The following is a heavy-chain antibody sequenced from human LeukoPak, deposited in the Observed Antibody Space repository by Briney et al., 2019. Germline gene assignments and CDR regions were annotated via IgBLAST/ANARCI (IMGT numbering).Heavy chain of an antibody. J-gene: IGHJ4*02. V-gene: IGHV3-23*05. CDR1: GFTFSSYA. D-gene: IGHD6-19*01. CDR2: INGSDSST. CDR3: AKQRRQWLVHSIDY. Sequence: PGGSLRLSCAASGFTFSSYAMSWVRQAPGKGLEWVSSINGSDSSTHYADYVKGRFTVSRDNSKNTLYLQMNSLRAEDTALYYCAKQRRQWLVHSIDYWGQGTLVTVSS.